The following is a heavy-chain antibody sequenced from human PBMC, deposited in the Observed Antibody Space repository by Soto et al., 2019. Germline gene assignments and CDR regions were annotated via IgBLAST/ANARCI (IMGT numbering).Heavy chain of an antibody. CDR3: ARDLPPVDY. V-gene: IGHV1-18*01. J-gene: IGHJ4*02. CDR1: GYTFSSYH. Sequence: QIQLVQSGAEVKKPGASVKVSCKASGYTFSSYHITWVRQAPGQGLEWMGWISAYNCNTNYAQNLQGRVTMTTDPSTSTAYMELRSLRSDDTAVYYCARDLPPVDYRGQGTLVTFSS. CDR2: ISAYNCNT.